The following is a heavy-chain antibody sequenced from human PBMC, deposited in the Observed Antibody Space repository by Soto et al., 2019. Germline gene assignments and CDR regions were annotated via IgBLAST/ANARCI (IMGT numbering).Heavy chain of an antibody. Sequence: LPSALYGSSFSGFYWSWIRQPPGKGLEWIGEINHSGGTKYNSSLKSRVTISVDTPKNQFSLKMTSVTAADTAVYYCARGTRITMHSLWGQGALVTVSS. V-gene: IGHV4-34*01. D-gene: IGHD3-3*01. CDR1: GSSFSGFY. J-gene: IGHJ4*02. CDR2: INHSGGT. CDR3: ARGTRITMHSL.